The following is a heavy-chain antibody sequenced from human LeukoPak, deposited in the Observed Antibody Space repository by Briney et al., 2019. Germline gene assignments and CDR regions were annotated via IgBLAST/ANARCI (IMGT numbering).Heavy chain of an antibody. V-gene: IGHV3-7*04. CDR3: ARVIKSASYYIFDS. Sequence: GGSLRLSCAASGFTFSNYWMSWVRQAPGKGLEWVANIKEDGSEKYYVDSVKGRFTISRDTAKNSLYLQMNSLRAEDTAVHYCARVIKSASYYIFDSWGQGTLVTVS. CDR2: IKEDGSEK. D-gene: IGHD1-26*01. J-gene: IGHJ4*02. CDR1: GFTFSNYW.